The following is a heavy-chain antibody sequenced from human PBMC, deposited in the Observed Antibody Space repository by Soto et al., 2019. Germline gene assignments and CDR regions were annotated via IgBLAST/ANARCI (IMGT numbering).Heavy chain of an antibody. CDR1: GGSISSGGYS. V-gene: IGHV4-30-2*01. CDR2: IYHSGST. D-gene: IGHD2-15*01. CDR3: ARVRHCSGGSCYFRTIWFDP. Sequence: SETLSLTCAVSGGSISSGGYSWSWIRQPPGKGLEWIGYIYHSGSTYYNPSLKSRVTISVDRSKNQFSLKLSSVTAADTAVYYCARVRHCSGGSCYFRTIWFDPWGQGTLVTVSS. J-gene: IGHJ5*02.